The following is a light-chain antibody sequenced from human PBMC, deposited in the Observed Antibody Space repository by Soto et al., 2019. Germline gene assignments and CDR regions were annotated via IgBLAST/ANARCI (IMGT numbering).Light chain of an antibody. J-gene: IGKJ3*01. V-gene: IGKV1-33*01. CDR3: RQRSDWPFT. CDR2: DAS. Sequence: DIQMTQSPSSLSASVGDRVTITCQASQDINNYLNWYQHIPRKAPKLLIFDASDLEAGVPSRFSGGGSGTHFTLTISSLEPEDFAVYFCRQRSDWPFTFGPGAKVDIK. CDR1: QDINNY.